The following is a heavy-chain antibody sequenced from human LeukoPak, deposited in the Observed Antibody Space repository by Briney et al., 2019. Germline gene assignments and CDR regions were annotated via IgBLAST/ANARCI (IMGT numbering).Heavy chain of an antibody. D-gene: IGHD4-23*01. CDR1: GYTFTGYY. CDR2: INPNSGGT. V-gene: IGHV1-2*02. J-gene: IGHJ4*02. CDR3: ARDPTVVTPSYYFDY. Sequence: ASVKVSCKDSGYTFTGYYMHWVRQAPGQGLEWMGWINPNSGGTNYAQKFQGRVTMTRDTSISTAYMELSRLRSDDTAVYYSARDPTVVTPSYYFDYWGQGTLVTVSS.